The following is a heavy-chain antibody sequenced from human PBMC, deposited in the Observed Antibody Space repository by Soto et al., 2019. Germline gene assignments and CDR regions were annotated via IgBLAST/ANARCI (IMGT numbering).Heavy chain of an antibody. Sequence: QLQLQESGPGLVKPSETLSLTCTVSGVSISSRAYYWGWIRQPPGEGLEWIGSIYYSGNTYYKPSLKSRVTISVDTSKNQFSLKLSSVTAADTAVYYCARYDRAYGSGSYYNGIYTYGMDVWGQGTTVTVSS. J-gene: IGHJ6*02. CDR3: ARYDRAYGSGSYYNGIYTYGMDV. CDR2: IYYSGNT. CDR1: GVSISSRAYY. V-gene: IGHV4-39*01. D-gene: IGHD3-10*01.